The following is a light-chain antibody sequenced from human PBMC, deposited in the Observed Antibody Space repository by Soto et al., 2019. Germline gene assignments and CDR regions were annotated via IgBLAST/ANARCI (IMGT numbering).Light chain of an antibody. CDR1: QSVSSSF. J-gene: IGKJ1*01. CDR3: QQYGRSQT. CDR2: DAF. V-gene: IGKV3-20*01. Sequence: EIVLTPSRGTLSLSPCERATLSSRASQSVSSSFLAWYQQKPGQAPRLLIYDAFTRATGIPDRISGSGSEADFTLTISRLEPEDFALYYCQQYGRSQTFGQGTKVDI.